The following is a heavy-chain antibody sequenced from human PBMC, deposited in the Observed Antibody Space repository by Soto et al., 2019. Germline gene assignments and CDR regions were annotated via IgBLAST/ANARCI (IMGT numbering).Heavy chain of an antibody. D-gene: IGHD2-2*01. V-gene: IGHV3-30*03. CDR2: ISYDGSNK. CDR1: GFTFSSYG. Sequence: QVPLVESGGGVVQPGRSLRLSCAASGFTFSSYGMHWVRQAPGKGREWVAVISYDGSNKYYADSVKGRFTISRDNSKKAVYLQMYSLRAEDTASYYGARGGDWSRTSCFIDYWGQGTLVIVSS. CDR3: ARGGDWSRTSCFIDY. J-gene: IGHJ4*02.